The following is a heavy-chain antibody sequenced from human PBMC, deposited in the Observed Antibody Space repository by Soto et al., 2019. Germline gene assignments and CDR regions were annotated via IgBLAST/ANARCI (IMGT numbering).Heavy chain of an antibody. J-gene: IGHJ3*02. D-gene: IGHD3-22*01. CDR3: ARHWFQSSGYFYFFNDAFYI. Sequence: GESLKISSKGSVYSFTSYWICWFRQMPVKVLEWIVIIYPRDSDTRYSPSFQGPVPLSADKSIRNDYLPWRSLEAPDTANFYFARHWFQSSGYFYFFNDAFYIWGQGTMVTVSS. CDR2: IYPRDSDT. CDR1: VYSFTSYW. V-gene: IGHV5-51*01.